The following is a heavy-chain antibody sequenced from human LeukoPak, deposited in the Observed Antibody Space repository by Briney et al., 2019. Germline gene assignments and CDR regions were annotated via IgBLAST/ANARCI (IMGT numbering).Heavy chain of an antibody. CDR1: GYSISSGYY. J-gene: IGHJ4*02. V-gene: IGHV4-38-2*02. CDR2: IYHSGST. D-gene: IGHD1-20*01. Sequence: SETLSLTCTVSGYSISSGYYWGWIRQPPGKGLEWIGSIYHSGSTYYNPSLKSRVTISVDTSKNQFSLKLSSVTAADTAVYYCARDSSITGMRDYWGRGTLVTVSS. CDR3: ARDSSITGMRDY.